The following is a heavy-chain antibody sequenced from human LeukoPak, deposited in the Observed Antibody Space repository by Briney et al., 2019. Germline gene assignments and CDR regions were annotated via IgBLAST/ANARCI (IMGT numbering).Heavy chain of an antibody. D-gene: IGHD3-22*01. CDR3: AKSNRITMIVVVITAFDY. V-gene: IGHV3-23*01. CDR2: ISSSGGST. J-gene: IGHJ4*02. Sequence: PGGSLRLSCAASGFTFSSYAMSWVRQAPGKGLEWVSAISSSGGSTYYADSVKGRFTISRDNSKNTLYLQMNSLRAEDTAVYYCAKSNRITMIVVVITAFDYWGQGTLVTVSS. CDR1: GFTFSSYA.